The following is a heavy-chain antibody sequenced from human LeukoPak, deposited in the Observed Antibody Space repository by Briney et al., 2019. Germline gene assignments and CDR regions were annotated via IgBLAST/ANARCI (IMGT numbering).Heavy chain of an antibody. V-gene: IGHV1-2*06. CDR3: ARAIAAAGDF. D-gene: IGHD6-13*01. CDR1: GYTFTGYY. J-gene: IGHJ4*02. Sequence: ASVKVSCKASGYTFTGYYMHWVRQAPGQGLEWMERINPNSGGTNSAQKFQGRVTMTRDTSINTAYMELNRLRSDDTAVYYCARAIAAAGDFWGQGTLVTVSS. CDR2: INPNSGGT.